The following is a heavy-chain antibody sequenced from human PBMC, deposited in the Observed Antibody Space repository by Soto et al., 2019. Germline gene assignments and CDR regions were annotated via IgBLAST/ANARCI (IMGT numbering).Heavy chain of an antibody. J-gene: IGHJ4*02. CDR3: AKDRRAGGNSAFYFDF. D-gene: IGHD3-16*01. CDR2: ISATGGGT. CDR1: CYTFIDYY. V-gene: IGHV3-23*01. Sequence: XSVKVSFKASCYTFIDYYIHWVRQAPGKGLEWVSLISATGGGTYYADSVKGRFTISRDNSHNTLYLQVHSLTAEDTAVYYCAKDRRAGGNSAFYFDFWGQGAQVTVSS.